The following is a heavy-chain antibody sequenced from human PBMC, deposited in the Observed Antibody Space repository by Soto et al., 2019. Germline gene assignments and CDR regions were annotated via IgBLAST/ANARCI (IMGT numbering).Heavy chain of an antibody. Sequence: EVQLVESGGGLVQPGGSLRLSCAASGFTFSSYWMHWVRQAPGKGLVWVSRINSDGSSTSYADSVKGRFTSSRDNAKNTLYLQMNSLRAEDTAVYYCACPPGYGDYRRASFDYWGQGTLVTVSS. V-gene: IGHV3-74*01. CDR3: ACPPGYGDYRRASFDY. CDR2: INSDGSST. D-gene: IGHD4-17*01. CDR1: GFTFSSYW. J-gene: IGHJ4*02.